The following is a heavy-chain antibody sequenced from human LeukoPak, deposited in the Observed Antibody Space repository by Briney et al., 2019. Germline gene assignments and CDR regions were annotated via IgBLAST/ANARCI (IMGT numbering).Heavy chain of an antibody. CDR1: GGSISSSSYY. D-gene: IGHD3-3*01. CDR3: ARGRVLRFLEWLYYFDY. V-gene: IGHV4-39*07. J-gene: IGHJ4*02. Sequence: PSETLSLTCTVSGGSISSSSYYWGWIRQPPGKGLEWIGSIYYSGSTYYNPSLKSRVTISVDTSKNQFSLKLSSVTAADTAVYYCARGRVLRFLEWLYYFDYWGQGTLVTVSS. CDR2: IYYSGST.